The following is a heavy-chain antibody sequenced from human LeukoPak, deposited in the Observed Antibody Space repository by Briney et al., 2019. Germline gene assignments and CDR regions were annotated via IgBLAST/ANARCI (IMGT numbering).Heavy chain of an antibody. J-gene: IGHJ4*02. CDR1: GFTFSSYE. CDR3: ARDRGLLKPPDY. CDR2: ISSSGSTI. Sequence: PGGSLRLSCAASGFTFSSYEMNWVRQAPGKGLEWVSYISSSGSTIYYADSVKGRFTISRDNAKNSLYLQTNSLRAEDTAVYYCARDRGLLKPPDYWGQGTLVTVSS. V-gene: IGHV3-48*03. D-gene: IGHD1-26*01.